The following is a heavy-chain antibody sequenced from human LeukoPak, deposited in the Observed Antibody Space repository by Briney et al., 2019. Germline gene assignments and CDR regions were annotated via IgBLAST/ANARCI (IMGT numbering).Heavy chain of an antibody. CDR3: ARWDSSGYYAPRLSY. J-gene: IGHJ4*02. Sequence: ASVKVSCKASGYTFTSYDINWVRQATGQGLEWMGIINPSRGSTSYAQKFQGRVTMTRDTSTSTVYMELSSLRSEDTAVYYCARWDSSGYYAPRLSYWGQGTLVTVSS. CDR1: GYTFTSYD. D-gene: IGHD3-22*01. CDR2: INPSRGST. V-gene: IGHV1-46*01.